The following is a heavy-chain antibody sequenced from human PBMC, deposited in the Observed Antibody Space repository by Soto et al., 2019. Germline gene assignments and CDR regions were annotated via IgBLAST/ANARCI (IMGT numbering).Heavy chain of an antibody. Sequence: GGSLSLSCVASEFTFTNYAMSWIRQAPGKGLEWVSTIRETGNTYYADSVRGRFATSRDNSENTLYLQMSSLRAEDTAVYYCAKQQMGVIRALDYWGQGTLVTVSS. J-gene: IGHJ4*02. CDR3: AKQQMGVIRALDY. CDR1: EFTFTNYA. V-gene: IGHV3-23*01. D-gene: IGHD1-26*01. CDR2: IRETGNT.